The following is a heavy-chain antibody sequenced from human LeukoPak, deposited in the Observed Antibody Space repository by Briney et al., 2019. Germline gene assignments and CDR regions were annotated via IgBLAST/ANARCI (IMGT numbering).Heavy chain of an antibody. CDR3: ARHLCSSTKCYYFEC. J-gene: IGHJ4*02. CDR2: IYSSGST. CDR1: GDSISSYY. V-gene: IGHV4-59*08. D-gene: IGHD2-2*01. Sequence: PSETLSLTCTVSGDSISSYYWSWIRQPPGKGLEWICYIYSSGSTNYNPPLKSRVNMSVDTSKNQFSLNLSSVTAADTAVYYCARHLCSSTKCYYFECWGQRTLVTVSS.